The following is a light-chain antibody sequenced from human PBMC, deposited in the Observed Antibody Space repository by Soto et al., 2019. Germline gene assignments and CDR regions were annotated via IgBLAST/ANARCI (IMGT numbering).Light chain of an antibody. V-gene: IGKV3-15*01. Sequence: EIVITQSPATRSVSPGERATLSCRASQSVSRNLAWYQQRPGQAPRLLISGASTRATGIAARFSGSGSGREFTLTISSLQSEDSALYYCQQYSNWPTFGQGTRMEIK. CDR3: QQYSNWPT. CDR1: QSVSRN. CDR2: GAS. J-gene: IGKJ5*01.